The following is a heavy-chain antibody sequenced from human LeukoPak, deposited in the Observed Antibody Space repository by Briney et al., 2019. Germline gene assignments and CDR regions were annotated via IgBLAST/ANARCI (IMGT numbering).Heavy chain of an antibody. CDR2: INPNSGST. Sequence: ASVKVSCKTSGYTFTDYDVHWVRQAPGQGLEWMGWINPNSGSTNYAQRLQGRVTFTRDTSLSIAYMELSSLTSEDAAVYFCARGDFGEANTALDVWGQGTLVAVSS. V-gene: IGHV1-8*03. CDR3: ARGDFGEANTALDV. J-gene: IGHJ3*01. D-gene: IGHD4-17*01. CDR1: GYTFTDYD.